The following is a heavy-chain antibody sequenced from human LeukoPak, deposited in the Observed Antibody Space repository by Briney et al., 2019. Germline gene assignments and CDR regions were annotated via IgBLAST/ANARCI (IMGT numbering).Heavy chain of an antibody. V-gene: IGHV4-59*11. D-gene: IGHD3-10*01. CDR2: IFYSGST. CDR3: ARAGPWQIDP. CDR1: GGSISSHY. J-gene: IGHJ5*02. Sequence: SETLSLTCTVSGGSISSHYCSWIRQPPGKGLEWIGHIFYSGSTKYNPSLKSRVTISVDKSKNQFSLKLKSVTAADTAVYYCARAGPWQIDPWGQGTLVTVSS.